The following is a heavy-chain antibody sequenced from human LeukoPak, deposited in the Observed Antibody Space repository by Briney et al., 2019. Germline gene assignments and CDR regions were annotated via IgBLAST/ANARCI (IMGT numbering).Heavy chain of an antibody. CDR3: AGSGWQVYLDY. Sequence: GGSLRLSCAASGFTFSSYAMSGVRQAPGRGLEWVANIKQDGSERYYVDSVKGRFTISRDNAKNSLYQQMNSLRAEDTGVYYCAGSGWQVYLDYWGQGALVTVSS. D-gene: IGHD6-19*01. CDR1: GFTFSSYA. V-gene: IGHV3-7*01. CDR2: IKQDGSER. J-gene: IGHJ4*02.